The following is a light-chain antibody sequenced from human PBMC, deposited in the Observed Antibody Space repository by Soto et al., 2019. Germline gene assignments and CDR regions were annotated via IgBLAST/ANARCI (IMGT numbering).Light chain of an antibody. J-gene: IGKJ5*01. V-gene: IGKV3-20*01. CDR3: QQYCGSPRT. Sequence: EIVLTQSPGTLSLSPGERATLSCRASQSVSSSFLAWYQQKVGQAPRLLIYGASRRATGIPDRCSGSGCATDFTLTISRLQPEDHAAYYCQQYCGSPRTFGQGTRLEIK. CDR1: QSVSSSF. CDR2: GAS.